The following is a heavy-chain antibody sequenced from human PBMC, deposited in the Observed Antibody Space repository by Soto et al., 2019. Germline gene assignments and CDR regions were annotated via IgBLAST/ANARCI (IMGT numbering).Heavy chain of an antibody. J-gene: IGHJ5*02. CDR2: ISYDGINK. CDR3: ARDSYSSSSNWFDP. Sequence: QVQLVESGGGVVQPGRSLRLSCAASGFTFSSYAMHWVRQAPGKGLEWVAVISYDGINKYYADSVKGRFTISRDNSKNTLYLQMNSLRAEDTAVYYCARDSYSSSSNWFDPWGQGTLVTVSS. D-gene: IGHD6-6*01. CDR1: GFTFSSYA. V-gene: IGHV3-30-3*01.